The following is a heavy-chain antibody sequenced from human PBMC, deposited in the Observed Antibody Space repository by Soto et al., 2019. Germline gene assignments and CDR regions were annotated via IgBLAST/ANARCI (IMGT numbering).Heavy chain of an antibody. CDR3: ASEGVRDSSTWIFDY. J-gene: IGHJ4*02. Sequence: QVQLVQSGAEVKKPGSSVKVSCKASGGTFSSYAISWVRQAPGQGLEWMGGINPIFGTANYAQRFQGRVTITADESTSTAYMELSRLRSEHTAVYYCASEGVRDSSTWIFDYWGQGTLVTVSS. D-gene: IGHD6-13*01. V-gene: IGHV1-69*12. CDR1: GGTFSSYA. CDR2: INPIFGTA.